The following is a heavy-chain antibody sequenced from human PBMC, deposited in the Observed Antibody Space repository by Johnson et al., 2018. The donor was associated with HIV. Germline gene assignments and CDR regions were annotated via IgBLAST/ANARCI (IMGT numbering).Heavy chain of an antibody. CDR3: AYSSSWAAGAFDI. Sequence: VQLVESGGDMVRPGGSLRLSCVASGFTFDDYDMGWVRQGPGKGLEYVSAISSNSGSIGYADSVKGRFTISRDNAKNSLYLQMNSLRAEDTALYYCAYSSSWAAGAFDIWGQGTMVTVSS. CDR1: GFTFDDYD. V-gene: IGHV3-20*04. CDR2: ISSNSGSI. J-gene: IGHJ3*02. D-gene: IGHD6-13*01.